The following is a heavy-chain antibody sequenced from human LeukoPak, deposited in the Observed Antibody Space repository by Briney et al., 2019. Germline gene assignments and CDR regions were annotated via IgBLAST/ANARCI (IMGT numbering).Heavy chain of an antibody. V-gene: IGHV3-53*01. CDR3: ARDVDSSGWYSGRNYYYMDV. J-gene: IGHJ6*03. CDR2: IYSGGST. CDR1: GFTVSSNY. Sequence: GGSLRLSCAASGFTVSSNYMSWVRQAPGKGLEWVSVIYSGGSTYYAVSVKGRFTISRDNSKNTLYLQMNSLRAEDTAVYYCARDVDSSGWYSGRNYYYMDVWGKGTTVTVSS. D-gene: IGHD6-19*01.